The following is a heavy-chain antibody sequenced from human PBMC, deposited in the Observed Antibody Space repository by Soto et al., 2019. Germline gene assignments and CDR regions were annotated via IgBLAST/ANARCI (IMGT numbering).Heavy chain of an antibody. CDR1: GFTFSSYW. Sequence: GSLRLSCAASGFTFSSYWMGWVRQAPGKGLEWVANIKQDGSDKYYVDSVKGRFTISRDNTKNSLYLQMNSLRAEDTAVYYCARDRCTSTSCFFDYWGQGTLVTVSS. CDR3: ARDRCTSTSCFFDY. V-gene: IGHV3-7*03. CDR2: IKQDGSDK. D-gene: IGHD2-2*01. J-gene: IGHJ4*02.